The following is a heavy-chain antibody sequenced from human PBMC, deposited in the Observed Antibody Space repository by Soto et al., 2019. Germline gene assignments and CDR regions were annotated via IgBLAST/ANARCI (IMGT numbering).Heavy chain of an antibody. CDR2: ISWNGGSI. V-gene: IGHV3-9*01. J-gene: IGHJ3*02. Sequence: GGSLRLSCAASGFTFDDYAMHWVRQAPGKGLEWVSGISWNGGSIGYADSVKGRFTISRDNAKNSLYLQMNSLRAEDTALYYCAKDIGVVVAAKAFDIWGQGTMVTVSS. D-gene: IGHD2-15*01. CDR3: AKDIGVVVAAKAFDI. CDR1: GFTFDDYA.